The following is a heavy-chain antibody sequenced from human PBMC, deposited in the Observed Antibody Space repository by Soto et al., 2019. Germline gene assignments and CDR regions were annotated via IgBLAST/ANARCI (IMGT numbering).Heavy chain of an antibody. J-gene: IGHJ4*02. CDR3: AREHYYGSGTYPSNDY. CDR1: GFTFSSYS. Sequence: GGSLRLSCAASGFTFSSYSMNWVRQAPGKGLEWVSSIDSSSTYIYYADSVKGRFTISRDNAMNSLYLQMNSLRAEDTAVYYCAREHYYGSGTYPSNDYWGQGTLVTVSS. CDR2: IDSSSTYI. D-gene: IGHD3-10*01. V-gene: IGHV3-21*01.